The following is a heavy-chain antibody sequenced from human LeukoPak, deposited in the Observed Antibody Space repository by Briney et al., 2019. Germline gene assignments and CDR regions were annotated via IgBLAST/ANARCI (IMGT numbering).Heavy chain of an antibody. J-gene: IGHJ4*02. Sequence: SETLSLTCTVSGGSISSYYWSWIRQPPGKGLEWIGYIYYSGSTNYNPSLKSRVTISVDTSKNQFSLKLSSVTAADTAAYYCARALALGQLLFDYWGQGTMVTVSS. CDR1: GGSISSYY. CDR3: ARALALGQLLFDY. D-gene: IGHD1-26*01. CDR2: IYYSGST. V-gene: IGHV4-59*01.